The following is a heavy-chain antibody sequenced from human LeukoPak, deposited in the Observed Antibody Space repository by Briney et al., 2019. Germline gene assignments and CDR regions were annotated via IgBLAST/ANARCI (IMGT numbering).Heavy chain of an antibody. CDR2: IKSKTDGGTT. D-gene: IGHD6-19*01. J-gene: IGHJ4*02. Sequence: GGSLRLSCAASEFTFSNAWISWVRQAPGKGLEWVGRIKSKTDGGTTDYAAPVKGRFTISRDDSKNTLYLQMNSLKTEDTAVYYCTTDLEVAGTVDYWGQGTLVTVSS. CDR3: TTDLEVAGTVDY. CDR1: EFTFSNAW. V-gene: IGHV3-15*01.